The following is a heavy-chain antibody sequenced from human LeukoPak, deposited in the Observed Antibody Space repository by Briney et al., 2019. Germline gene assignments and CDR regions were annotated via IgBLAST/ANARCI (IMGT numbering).Heavy chain of an antibody. CDR3: ARVTVAAAGTKFDY. CDR1: GGSFSGYY. J-gene: IGHJ4*02. D-gene: IGHD6-13*01. CDR2: INHSGST. Sequence: KPSETLSLTCAVYGGSFSGYYWSWIRQPPGKGLEWIGEINHSGSTNYNPSLKSRVTISVDTSKNQFSLKLSSVTAADTAVYYCARVTVAAAGTKFDYWGQGTLVTVSS. V-gene: IGHV4-34*01.